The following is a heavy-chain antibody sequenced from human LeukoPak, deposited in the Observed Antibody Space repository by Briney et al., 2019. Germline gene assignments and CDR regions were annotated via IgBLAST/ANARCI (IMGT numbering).Heavy chain of an antibody. CDR3: FSLGYCSGGSCYQSPGWFDP. CDR1: GFTFSSYA. D-gene: IGHD2-15*01. J-gene: IGHJ5*02. CDR2: ISYDGSNK. Sequence: GGSLRLSCAASGFTFSSYAMRWVRQAPGKGREWVAVISYDGSNKYYADSVKGRFTISGDNPKNTLYLQMNSLRAEDTAVYYCFSLGYCSGGSCYQSPGWFDPWGQGTLVTVSS. V-gene: IGHV3-30*04.